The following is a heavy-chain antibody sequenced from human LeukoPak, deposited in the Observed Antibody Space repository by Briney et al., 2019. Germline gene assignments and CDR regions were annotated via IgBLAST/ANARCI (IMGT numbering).Heavy chain of an antibody. Sequence: SETLSLTCAVSGASVGGNHWSWIRQSPEKGLEWIGNIFHDGVTDYNPSFKSRVTMLPDTSKNQFSLRLTSVTAADTAVYYCARGRVPGFDYWGQGTLVTVSS. CDR1: GASVGGNH. D-gene: IGHD4/OR15-4a*01. J-gene: IGHJ4*02. CDR3: ARGRVPGFDY. CDR2: IFHDGVT. V-gene: IGHV4-59*02.